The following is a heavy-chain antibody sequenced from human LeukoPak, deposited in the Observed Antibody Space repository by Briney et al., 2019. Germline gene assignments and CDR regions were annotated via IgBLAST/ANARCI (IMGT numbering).Heavy chain of an antibody. V-gene: IGHV1-18*01. CDR2: ISAYNGYT. CDR1: GYTFTNYG. CDR3: ARDKAVTTELTQYFQH. Sequence: ASVKVSRKASGYTFTNYGVSWVRQAPGQGLEWMGWISAYNGYTNYAQKFQFRVTMTTDTSTSTAYMELRSLTSDDTAVYYCARDKAVTTELTQYFQHWGQGTLVTVSS. D-gene: IGHD4-11*01. J-gene: IGHJ1*01.